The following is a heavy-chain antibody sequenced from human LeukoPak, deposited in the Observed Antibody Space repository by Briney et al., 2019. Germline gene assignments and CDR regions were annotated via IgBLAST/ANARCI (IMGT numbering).Heavy chain of an antibody. D-gene: IGHD2/OR15-2a*01. CDR1: GGSISSSH. J-gene: IGHJ5*02. V-gene: IGHV4-59*01. CDR3: ARASLSPPPGRFDP. Sequence: SETLSLTCTVSGGSISSSHWNWIRQSPGKGLEWIGYIYYSGSTKYNPSLESRVTISLDRSKNQFSLKLNSMTAADTAVYYCARASLSPPPGRFDPWGQGTLVTVSS. CDR2: IYYSGST.